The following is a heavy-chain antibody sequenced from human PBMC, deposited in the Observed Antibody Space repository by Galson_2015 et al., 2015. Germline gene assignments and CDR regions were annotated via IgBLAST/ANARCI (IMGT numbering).Heavy chain of an antibody. J-gene: IGHJ6*02. V-gene: IGHV3-30-3*01. Sequence: SLRLSCAASGFTFSSYAMHWVRQAPGKGLEWVAVISYDGSNKYYADSVKGRFTISRDNSKNTLYLQMNSLRAEDTAVYYCARDSGQQPNYYYYGMDVWGQGTTVTVSS. CDR3: ARDSGQQPNYYYYGMDV. CDR2: ISYDGSNK. D-gene: IGHD6-13*01. CDR1: GFTFSSYA.